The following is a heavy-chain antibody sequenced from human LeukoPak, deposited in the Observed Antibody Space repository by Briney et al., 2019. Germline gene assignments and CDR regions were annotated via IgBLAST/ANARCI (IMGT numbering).Heavy chain of an antibody. CDR3: ARDRGDSVNYHLAY. D-gene: IGHD3-3*02. V-gene: IGHV1-18*01. Sequence: ASVQLSCKSSGYTLITYGISCVRQVPGQGRQWMGWVSASNGNTNYAEKFQRRVTMTTDTSTSTAYMELRSLRSDDGAVYYCARDRGDSVNYHLAYWGQGTLVTVSS. CDR1: GYTLITYG. CDR2: VSASNGNT. J-gene: IGHJ4*02.